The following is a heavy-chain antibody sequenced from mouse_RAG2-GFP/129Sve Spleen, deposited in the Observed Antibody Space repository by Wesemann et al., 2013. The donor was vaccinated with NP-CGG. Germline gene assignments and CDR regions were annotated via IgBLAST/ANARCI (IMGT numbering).Heavy chain of an antibody. D-gene: IGHD2-4*01. V-gene: IGHV1S81*02. CDR3: TRGDYDGAWFAY. Sequence: QVQLQQSGAELVKPGASVKLSCKASGYTFTSYYMYWVKQRPGQGLEWIGEINPSNGGTNFNEKFKSKATLTVDTSSSTAYMHLSSLTSEDSAVYYCTRGDYDGAWFAYWGAKGGLWVTVSA. J-gene: IGHJ3*01. CDR2: INPSNGGT. CDR1: GYTFTSYY.